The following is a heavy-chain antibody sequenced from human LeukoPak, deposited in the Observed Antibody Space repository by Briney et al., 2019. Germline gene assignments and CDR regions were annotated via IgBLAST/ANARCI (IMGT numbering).Heavy chain of an antibody. CDR1: GFTFSGYG. Sequence: GGPLRLSCAASGFTFSGYGMHWVRQAPGKGLEWEAFIRYDGSNTDYADSVKGRFTISRDNSKNTLYLQMNSLRAEDTAMYYCAFPEGMGYFDYWGQGTLVTVSS. J-gene: IGHJ4*02. V-gene: IGHV3-30*02. D-gene: IGHD6-13*01. CDR2: IRYDGSNT. CDR3: AFPEGMGYFDY.